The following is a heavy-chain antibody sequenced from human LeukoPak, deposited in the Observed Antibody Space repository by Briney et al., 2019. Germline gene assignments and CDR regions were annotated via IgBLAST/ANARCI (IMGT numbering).Heavy chain of an antibody. V-gene: IGHV4-34*01. CDR3: ARGPGGWRREPLDY. J-gene: IGHJ4*02. Sequence: SETLSLTCAVYGGSFSGYYWSWIRQPPGKGLEWIGEINHSGSTNYNPSLKSRVTISVDTSKNQYSLKLSSVTAADTAVYYCARGPGGWRREPLDYWGQGTLVTVSS. CDR2: INHSGST. CDR1: GGSFSGYY. D-gene: IGHD1-14*01.